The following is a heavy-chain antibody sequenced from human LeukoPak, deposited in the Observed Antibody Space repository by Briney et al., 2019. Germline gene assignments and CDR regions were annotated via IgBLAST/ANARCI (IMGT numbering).Heavy chain of an antibody. J-gene: IGHJ4*02. CDR2: ISSSSSYI. Sequence: GGSLRLSCAASGFTFSSYSMNWVRQAPGKGLEWVSSISSSSSYIYYADSVKGRFTISRDNAKNTLYLQMNNLRAEDTAVYYCAKVDTVWGSYRYRAYFDYWGQGTLVIVSS. D-gene: IGHD3-16*02. V-gene: IGHV3-21*01. CDR3: AKVDTVWGSYRYRAYFDY. CDR1: GFTFSSYS.